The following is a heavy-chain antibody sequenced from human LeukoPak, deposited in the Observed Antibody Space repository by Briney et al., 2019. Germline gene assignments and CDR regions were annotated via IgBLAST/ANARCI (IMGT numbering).Heavy chain of an antibody. CDR1: GGTFSSYA. J-gene: IGHJ4*02. CDR2: IIPIFGTA. CDR3: ARDRNWNYVGVDY. Sequence: SVKVSCKASGGTFSSYAISWVRQAPGQGLEWMGGIIPIFGTANYAQKLQGRVTMTTDTSTSTAYMELRSLRSDDTAVYYCARDRNWNYVGVDYWGQGTLVTVSS. V-gene: IGHV1-69*05. D-gene: IGHD1-7*01.